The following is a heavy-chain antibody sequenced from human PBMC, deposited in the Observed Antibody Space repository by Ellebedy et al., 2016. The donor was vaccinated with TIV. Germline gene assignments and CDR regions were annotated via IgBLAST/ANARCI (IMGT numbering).Heavy chain of an antibody. J-gene: IGHJ3*02. CDR2: IYPGDSET. Sequence: GESLKISCQGSGNSFTSNWIAWVRQMPGRGLEWMGIIYPGDSETIYSPSFQGQVTISADKSISTAYLQWSSLKASDTAMYYCARSKYDAFDIWGQGTMVTVSS. CDR3: ARSKYDAFDI. V-gene: IGHV5-51*01. CDR1: GNSFTSNW.